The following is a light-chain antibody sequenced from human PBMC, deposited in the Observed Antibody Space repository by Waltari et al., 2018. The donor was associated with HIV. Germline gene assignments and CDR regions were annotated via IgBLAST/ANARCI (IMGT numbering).Light chain of an antibody. Sequence: DIQMTQSTSSLSASVGDRVTITCQASQDISNYLNWYQQKPGKAPKLLIYDASTLETGVPSRFSASGSGTHFTFTISSLQPEDIATYYCQQYDYLPNLTFGGGTKVEIK. V-gene: IGKV1-33*01. J-gene: IGKJ4*01. CDR3: QQYDYLPNLT. CDR2: DAS. CDR1: QDISNY.